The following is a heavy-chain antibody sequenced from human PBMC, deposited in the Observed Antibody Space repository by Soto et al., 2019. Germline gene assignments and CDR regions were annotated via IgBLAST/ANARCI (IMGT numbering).Heavy chain of an antibody. Sequence: PGGSLRLSCAASGFTFSSYAMSWVRQAPGKGLEWVSAISGSGGSTYYADSVKGRFTISRDNSKNTLYLQMNSLRAEDTAVYYCAKVRATGWHNAATGGGDYYYYGMDVWGQGTTVTVSS. V-gene: IGHV3-23*01. D-gene: IGHD7-27*01. J-gene: IGHJ6*02. CDR2: ISGSGGST. CDR3: AKVRATGWHNAATGGGDYYYYGMDV. CDR1: GFTFSSYA.